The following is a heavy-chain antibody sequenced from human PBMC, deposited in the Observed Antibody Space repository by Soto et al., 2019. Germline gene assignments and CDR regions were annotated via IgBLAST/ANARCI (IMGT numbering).Heavy chain of an antibody. J-gene: IGHJ4*02. CDR2: ISYDGSNK. CDR1: GFTFSSYA. Sequence: GGSLRLSCAASGFTFSSYAMHWVRQAPGKGLEWVAVISYDGSNKYYADSVKGRFTISRDNSKNTLYLQMNSLRAEDTAVYYCARDPYYYDSSGYLDYWGQGTLVTVSS. D-gene: IGHD3-22*01. CDR3: ARDPYYYDSSGYLDY. V-gene: IGHV3-30-3*01.